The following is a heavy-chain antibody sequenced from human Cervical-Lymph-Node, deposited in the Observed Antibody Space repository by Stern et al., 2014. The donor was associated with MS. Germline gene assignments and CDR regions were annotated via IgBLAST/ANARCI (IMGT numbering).Heavy chain of an antibody. CDR1: GYSFTSYW. V-gene: IGHV5-51*01. D-gene: IGHD5-24*01. Sequence: VQLVQSGAEVKKPGESLKISCTGSGYSFTSYWIGWVRQMPGKGLEWMGIIYPGDSDTRSSPSFQGQVTTSANTSISTAYLQWSILKASDAAMYYCAISVEMATIYGYWGQGTLVTVSS. CDR2: IYPGDSDT. CDR3: AISVEMATIYGY. J-gene: IGHJ4*02.